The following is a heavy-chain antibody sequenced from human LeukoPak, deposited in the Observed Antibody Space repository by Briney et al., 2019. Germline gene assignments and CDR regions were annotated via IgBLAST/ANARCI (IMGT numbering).Heavy chain of an antibody. J-gene: IGHJ6*02. CDR3: ARAWDSTDYYYYGMDV. CDR1: GGTFSSYA. Sequence: SVKVSCKASGGTFSSYAISWMRQAPGQGLEWMGGIIPIFGTANYAQKFQGRVTITADESTSTAYMELSSLRSEDTAVYYCARAWDSTDYYYYGMDVWGQGTTVTVSS. CDR2: IIPIFGTA. D-gene: IGHD2/OR15-2a*01. V-gene: IGHV1-69*13.